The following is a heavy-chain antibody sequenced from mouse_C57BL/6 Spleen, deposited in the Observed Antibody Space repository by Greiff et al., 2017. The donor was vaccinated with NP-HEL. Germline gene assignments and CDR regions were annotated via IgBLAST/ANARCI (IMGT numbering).Heavy chain of an antibody. J-gene: IGHJ4*01. D-gene: IGHD2-5*01. Sequence: QVQLPQSGAELVRPGSSVTLSCTASGYTFTSYWMHWVKQRPIQGLEWIGNIDPSDSATYYNHKFKDKATLTVDQSSSTAYMQLISLTSEVSAVYYCARDSNFPFYAMDYWGQGTSLTVSS. CDR3: ARDSNFPFYAMDY. V-gene: IGHV1-52*01. CDR1: GYTFTSYW. CDR2: IDPSDSAT.